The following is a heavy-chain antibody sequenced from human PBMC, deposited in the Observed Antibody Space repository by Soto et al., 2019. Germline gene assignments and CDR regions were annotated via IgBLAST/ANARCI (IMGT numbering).Heavy chain of an antibody. D-gene: IGHD6-6*01. CDR1: GGSISTYY. J-gene: IGHJ4*02. CDR2: IYYSGST. V-gene: IGHV4-59*08. CDR3: VRRKTRPEAFDY. Sequence: QVQLQESGPGLVKPSETLSLTCTVSGGSISTYYWNWIRQPPGKGLEWIGHIYYSGSTNDNPSLRSRVTIPIDTSKNQFSLRLTPVTAADTAIYYCVRRKTRPEAFDYWVQGTLVTVSS.